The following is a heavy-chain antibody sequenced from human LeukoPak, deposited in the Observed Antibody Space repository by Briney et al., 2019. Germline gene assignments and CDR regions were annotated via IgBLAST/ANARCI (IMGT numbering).Heavy chain of an antibody. D-gene: IGHD3-10*01. Sequence: SETLSLTCTASGASVNSGSYYWSWIRQSPGKGLEWIGCIFYGGSTNYNPSLKSRVTISGDTSKNQLSLKLSSVTAADTAVYYCARFYYGSGSYPRPFDPWGQGTLVTVSS. CDR2: IFYGGST. V-gene: IGHV4-61*01. J-gene: IGHJ5*02. CDR3: ARFYYGSGSYPRPFDP. CDR1: GASVNSGSYY.